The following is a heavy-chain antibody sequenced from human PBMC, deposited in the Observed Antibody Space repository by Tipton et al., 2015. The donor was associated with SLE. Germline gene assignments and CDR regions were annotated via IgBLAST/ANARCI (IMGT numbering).Heavy chain of an antibody. CDR3: AREGLRWLYFDY. D-gene: IGHD5-12*01. V-gene: IGHV1-18*01. CDR1: GYTFSNFG. J-gene: IGHJ4*02. Sequence: QSGPEVKKPGASVKVSCKTSGYTFSNFGISWVRQAPGQGLEWMGWISAYNGNTDYAHSLEGRVTMTTDTSTSTAYMELRSLRSDDTAVYYCAREGLRWLYFDYWGQGTLVTVSS. CDR2: ISAYNGNT.